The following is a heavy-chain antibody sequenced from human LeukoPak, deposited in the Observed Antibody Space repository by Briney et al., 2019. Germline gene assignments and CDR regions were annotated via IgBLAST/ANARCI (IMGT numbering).Heavy chain of an antibody. J-gene: IGHJ6*03. V-gene: IGHV1-8*01. CDR3: AREPKKYYYDSGGYSPLSYMDG. CDR2: MNPNSGNT. Sequence: GASVKVSCKASGYTFTSYDINWVRQATGQGLEWMGWMNPNSGNTGYAQKFQGRVTMTRNTSISTAYMELSSLRSEDTAVYYCAREPKKYYYDSGGYSPLSYMDGGGKGTTVTVS. D-gene: IGHD3-22*01. CDR1: GYTFTSYD.